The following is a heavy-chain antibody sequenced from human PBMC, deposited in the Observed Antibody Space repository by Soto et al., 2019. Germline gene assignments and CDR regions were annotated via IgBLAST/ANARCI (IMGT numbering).Heavy chain of an antibody. D-gene: IGHD3-16*02. Sequence: SQTLSLTCAISGDSVSSNSAAWNWIRQSPSRGLEWLGRTYYRSKWYNDYAVSVKSRITINPDTSKNQFSLKLSSVTAADTAVYYCARDRLVPGPHYMDVWGKGTTVTVSS. CDR3: ARDRLVPGPHYMDV. CDR2: TYYRSKWYN. CDR1: GDSVSSNSAA. V-gene: IGHV6-1*01. J-gene: IGHJ6*03.